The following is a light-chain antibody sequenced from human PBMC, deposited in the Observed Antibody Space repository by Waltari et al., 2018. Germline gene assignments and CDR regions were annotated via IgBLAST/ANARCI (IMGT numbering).Light chain of an antibody. V-gene: IGKV1-17*01. J-gene: IGKJ3*01. CDR3: LQHTNYPFT. Sequence: DIQMTQSPSSLSASIGDRVTITCRASQDIRNDLGWFQQKPGEAPRLLIYGASTLQTGVPSRFSGSGSGTDFTLTIASLQPEDFATYYCLQHTNYPFTFGPGTKVDVK. CDR1: QDIRND. CDR2: GAS.